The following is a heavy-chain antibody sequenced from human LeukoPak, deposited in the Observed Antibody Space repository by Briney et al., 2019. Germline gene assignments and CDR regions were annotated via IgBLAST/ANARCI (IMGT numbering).Heavy chain of an antibody. D-gene: IGHD4-23*01. J-gene: IGHJ3*02. CDR1: GFIFEEYG. CDR2: INWNGGRT. V-gene: IGHV3-20*04. CDR3: AFDYGGNFGPRGGAFDT. Sequence: GGSLRLSCTASGFIFEEYGMSWVHQAPGKGLEWVCGINWNGGRTGYGDSVKGRFTISRDNAKNLLYLQMDSLRAEDTAFYYCAFDYGGNFGPRGGAFDTWGQGTMVTVSS.